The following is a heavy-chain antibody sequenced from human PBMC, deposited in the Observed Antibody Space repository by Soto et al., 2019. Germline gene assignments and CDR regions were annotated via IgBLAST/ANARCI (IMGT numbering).Heavy chain of an antibody. CDR3: ARGGQDFWSGPFDY. J-gene: IGHJ4*02. V-gene: IGHV4-4*07. Sequence: SETLSLTCTVSGGSISNYFCNWIRQPAGKGLEWIGRIDNSGSTNYNPSLKSRITMSADTSRNQFPLKLNSVTAADTAVYYCARGGQDFWSGPFDYWGQGALVTVSS. CDR2: IDNSGST. D-gene: IGHD3-3*01. CDR1: GGSISNYF.